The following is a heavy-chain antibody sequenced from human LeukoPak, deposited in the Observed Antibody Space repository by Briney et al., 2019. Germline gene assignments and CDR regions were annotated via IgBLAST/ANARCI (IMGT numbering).Heavy chain of an antibody. J-gene: IGHJ4*02. D-gene: IGHD2-21*02. Sequence: ASVKVSCKVSGYTLTELSMHWVRQAPGKGLEWMGGFDPEDGETIYAQKFQGRVTMTEDTSTDTAYMELSSLRSEDTAVYYCATVAYCGGDCFENLPFDYWGQGTLVTVSS. V-gene: IGHV1-24*01. CDR3: ATVAYCGGDCFENLPFDY. CDR2: FDPEDGET. CDR1: GYTLTELS.